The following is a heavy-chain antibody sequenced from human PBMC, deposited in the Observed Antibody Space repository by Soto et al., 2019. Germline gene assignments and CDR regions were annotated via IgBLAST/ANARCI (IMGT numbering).Heavy chain of an antibody. CDR3: AREVSGYCSGGSCYYFDY. D-gene: IGHD2-15*01. J-gene: IGHJ4*02. CDR1: GFTFSDYA. CDR2: ISASGSGSGDTT. V-gene: IGHV3-23*01. Sequence: EVQLLESGGGLVQPGGSLRLSCAASGFTFSDYAMSWVRQAPGKGLEWVSGISASGSGSGDTTSYAGSVEGRFTISRDNSKNTLYLQMNSLRAEDTAVYYCAREVSGYCSGGSCYYFDYWGQGTLVTVSS.